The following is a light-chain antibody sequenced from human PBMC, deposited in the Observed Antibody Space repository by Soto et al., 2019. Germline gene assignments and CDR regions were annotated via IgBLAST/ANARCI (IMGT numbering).Light chain of an antibody. J-gene: IGKJ5*01. V-gene: IGKV3-15*01. Sequence: EMVMAPSPETLSLSPGERAPLYCRASQSVGINLAWYQQKPGQAPRILIYGASTRATGVPARFSGSGSGTEFTLTISRLKSEDFAAYYCQQYNNWPPITCGQGTQLEIK. CDR1: QSVGIN. CDR3: QQYNNWPPIT. CDR2: GAS.